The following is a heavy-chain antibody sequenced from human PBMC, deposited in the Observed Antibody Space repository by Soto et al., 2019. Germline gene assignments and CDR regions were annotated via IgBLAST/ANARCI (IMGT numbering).Heavy chain of an antibody. J-gene: IGHJ5*02. V-gene: IGHV3-48*01. D-gene: IGHD6-13*01. CDR1: GFTFSSYS. Sequence: GGSLRLSCAASGFTFSSYSMNWVRQAPGKGLEWVSYISSSSSTIYYADSVKGRFTISRDNAKNSLYLQMNSLRAEDTAVYYCARGLGSSWSRDNWFDPWGQGTLVTVSS. CDR2: ISSSSSTI. CDR3: ARGLGSSWSRDNWFDP.